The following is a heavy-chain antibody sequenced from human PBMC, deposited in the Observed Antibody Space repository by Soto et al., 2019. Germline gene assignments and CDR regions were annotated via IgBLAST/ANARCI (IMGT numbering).Heavy chain of an antibody. D-gene: IGHD3-22*01. V-gene: IGHV6-1*01. CDR3: AREVNTGNDGYYGMDV. Sequence: SQTLSLPCAISGDGVSSNSAAWNWIRQSPSRGLEWLGRTYYRSKWYNDYAVSVKSRITINPDTSKNQFSLQLNSVTPEDTAVYYCAREVNTGNDGYYGMDVWGQGTTVTVSS. J-gene: IGHJ6*02. CDR1: GDGVSSNSAA. CDR2: TYYRSKWYN.